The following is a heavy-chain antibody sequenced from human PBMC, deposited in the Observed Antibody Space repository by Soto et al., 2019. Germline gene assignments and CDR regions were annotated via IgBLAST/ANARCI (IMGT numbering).Heavy chain of an antibody. Sequence: QVQLQESGPGLVKPSETLSLTCTVSGGSVSSGSYYWSWIRQPPGKGLEWIGNIYYSGSTNYNPSLKSRVTISVDTSKNQFSLKLSSVTAADTAVYYCARGWLQPTFDYWGQGTLVTVSS. CDR1: GGSVSSGSYY. D-gene: IGHD5-12*01. CDR3: ARGWLQPTFDY. V-gene: IGHV4-61*01. CDR2: IYYSGST. J-gene: IGHJ4*02.